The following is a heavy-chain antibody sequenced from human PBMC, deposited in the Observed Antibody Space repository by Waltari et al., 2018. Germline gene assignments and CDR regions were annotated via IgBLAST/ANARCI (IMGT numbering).Heavy chain of an antibody. CDR2: TNPNDGGL. V-gene: IGHV1-2*02. CDR1: GNTFSGYF. J-gene: IGHJ3*02. CDR3: ARGAYSGRNVYDI. D-gene: IGHD2-21*01. Sequence: QVQLVQSGGEVKKPGASVKVSCKASGNTFSGYFMNWVRQAPGQAPEWVGWTNPNDGGLSYAQKFDGRVTMTSDTSISTIYMELTRLTSGDTAVYYCARGAYSGRNVYDIWGQGTTVTVSS.